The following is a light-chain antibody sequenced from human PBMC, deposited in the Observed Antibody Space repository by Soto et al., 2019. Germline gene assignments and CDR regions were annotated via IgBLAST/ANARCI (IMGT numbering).Light chain of an antibody. Sequence: QSALTQPASVSGSPGQSITISCTGNSSDVGGYEYVSWYQQHPGKAPKLILYDVTTRPSGGSNRFSGSKSGNTASLTISGLQAEDEADYYCTSYTTSIYVFGTGTKVTVL. J-gene: IGLJ1*01. CDR3: TSYTTSIYV. CDR1: SSDVGGYEY. V-gene: IGLV2-14*01. CDR2: DVT.